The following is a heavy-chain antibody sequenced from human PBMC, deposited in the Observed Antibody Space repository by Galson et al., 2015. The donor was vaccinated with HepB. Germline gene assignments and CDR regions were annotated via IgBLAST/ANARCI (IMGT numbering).Heavy chain of an antibody. CDR1: GFTFSSYS. CDR3: ARDPYSSGWSNDAFDI. CDR2: ISSSSSYI. Sequence: SLRLSCAASGFTFSSYSMNWVRQAPGKGLEWVSSISSSSSYIYYADLVKGRFTISRDNAKNSLYLQMNSLRAEDTAVYYCARDPYSSGWSNDAFDIWGQGTMVTVSS. V-gene: IGHV3-21*01. J-gene: IGHJ3*02. D-gene: IGHD6-19*01.